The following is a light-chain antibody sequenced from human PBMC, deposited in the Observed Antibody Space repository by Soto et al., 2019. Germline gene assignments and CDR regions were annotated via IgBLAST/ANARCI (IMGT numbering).Light chain of an antibody. CDR1: SSNIGSNY. CDR2: SNN. CDR3: AAWDDSLKV. J-gene: IGLJ1*01. V-gene: IGLV1-47*02. Sequence: VLTQPPSASGSPGQRVTISCSGSSSNIGSNYVYWYQQLPGTAPKLLIYSNNQRPSGVPDRFSGSKSGTSASLAISGLRSEDEADYYCAAWDDSLKVFGTGTKVTVL.